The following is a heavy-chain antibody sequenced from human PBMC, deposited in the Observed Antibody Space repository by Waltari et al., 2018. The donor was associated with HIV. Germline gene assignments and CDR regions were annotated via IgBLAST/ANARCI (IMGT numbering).Heavy chain of an antibody. CDR3: ASAGDRGYYYYGMDV. J-gene: IGHJ6*02. CDR2: IIPIFGTA. D-gene: IGHD2-21*02. V-gene: IGHV1-69*01. Sequence: QVQLVQSGAEVKKPGSSVKVSCKASGGPFSRSAITCVRQAPGQGLEWMGGIIPIFGTANYAQKFQGRGTITADESTSTAYMELSSLRSEDTAVYYCASAGDRGYYYYGMDVWGQGTTVTVSS. CDR1: GGPFSRSA.